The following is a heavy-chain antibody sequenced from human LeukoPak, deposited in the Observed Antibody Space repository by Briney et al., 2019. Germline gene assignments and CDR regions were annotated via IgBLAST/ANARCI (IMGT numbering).Heavy chain of an antibody. V-gene: IGHV1-69*05. CDR3: ARYSGYDYLFDY. CDR1: GGTFSSYA. D-gene: IGHD5-12*01. CDR2: IIPIFGTA. Sequence: ASVKVSCKASGGTFSSYAISWVRQAPGQGLEWTGGIIPIFGTANYAQKFQGRVTITTDESTSTAYMELSSLRSEDTAVYYCARYSGYDYLFDYWGQGTLVTVSS. J-gene: IGHJ4*02.